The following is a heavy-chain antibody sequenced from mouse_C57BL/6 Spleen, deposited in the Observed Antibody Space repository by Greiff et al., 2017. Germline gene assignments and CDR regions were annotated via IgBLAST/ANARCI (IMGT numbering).Heavy chain of an antibody. Sequence: QVQLQQSGPELVKPGASVKISCKASGYAFSSSWMNWVKQRPGKGLEWIGRIYPGDGDTNYNGKFKGKATLTADKSSSTAYMQLSSLTSEDSAVYFCADGYYGFDYWGQGTTLTVSS. J-gene: IGHJ2*01. D-gene: IGHD2-3*01. CDR2: IYPGDGDT. CDR3: ADGYYGFDY. CDR1: GYAFSSSW. V-gene: IGHV1-82*01.